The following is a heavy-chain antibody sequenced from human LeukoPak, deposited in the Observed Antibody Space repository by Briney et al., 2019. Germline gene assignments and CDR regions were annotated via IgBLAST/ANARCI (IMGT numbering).Heavy chain of an antibody. J-gene: IGHJ4*02. CDR2: IYYSGST. CDR1: GGSISSYY. V-gene: IGHV4-59*08. CDR3: AATKTFRGLGH. Sequence: SETLSLTCTVSGGSISSYYWSWIRQSPGKGLEWIGYIYYSGSTNYNPSLKSRVTISVDTSKNQFSLKLTSVTATDTAVYYCAATKTFRGLGHWGQGTLVTVSS. D-gene: IGHD2/OR15-2a*01.